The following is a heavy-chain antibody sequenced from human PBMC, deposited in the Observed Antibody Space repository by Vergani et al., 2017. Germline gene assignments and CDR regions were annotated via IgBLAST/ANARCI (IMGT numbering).Heavy chain of an antibody. CDR3: ARVGYDSSYYYYIDV. V-gene: IGHV1-69*06. J-gene: IGHJ6*03. CDR2: IIPIFGTA. D-gene: IGHD3-22*01. Sequence: QVQLVQSGAEVKKPGSSVKVSCKASGGTFSSYAISWVRQAPGQGLEWMGGIIPIFGTANYAQKFQGRVTITADKSTSTAYMELSSLRSEDPAVAYWARVGYDSSYYYYIDVWGKGTTVTVSS. CDR1: GGTFSSYA.